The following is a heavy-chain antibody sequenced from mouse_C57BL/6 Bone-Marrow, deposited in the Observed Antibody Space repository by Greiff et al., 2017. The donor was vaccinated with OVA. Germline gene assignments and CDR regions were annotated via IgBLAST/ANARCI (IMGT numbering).Heavy chain of an antibody. J-gene: IGHJ2*01. CDR3: ANPQGY. CDR2: IDPSDSYT. Sequence: QVQLKQPGAELVRPGTSVKLSCKASGYTFTSYWMHWVKQRPGQGLEWIGVIDPSDSYTNYNQKFKGKATLTVDTSSSTAYMQLSSLTSEDSAVYYCANPQGYWGQGTTLTVSS. CDR1: GYTFTSYW. V-gene: IGHV1-59*01.